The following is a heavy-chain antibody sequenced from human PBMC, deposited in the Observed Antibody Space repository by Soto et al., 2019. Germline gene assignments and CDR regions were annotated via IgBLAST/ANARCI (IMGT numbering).Heavy chain of an antibody. CDR1: GGSVSSYY. V-gene: IGHV4-4*07. D-gene: IGHD6-13*01. J-gene: IGHJ5*02. CDR2: IYTSGST. CDR3: ARGPAAAGRNWFDP. Sequence: XTLSLACTVSGGSVSSYYWGWIRQPAGKGLEWIGRIYTSGSTNYTPSLKSRVTMSVDTSKNQFSLKLSSVTPADTAVYYCARGPAAAGRNWFDPWGQGTLAPVS.